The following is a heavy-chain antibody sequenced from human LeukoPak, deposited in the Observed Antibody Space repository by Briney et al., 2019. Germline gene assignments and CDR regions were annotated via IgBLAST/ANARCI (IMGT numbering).Heavy chain of an antibody. CDR1: GGSISGYY. Sequence: SETLSLTCTASGGSISGYYWSWIRQPPGKGLQFIGYIHYTGSTNYNPSLESRVTLSVDTSKNQFSLKLRSVTAADTAVYYCARQIAVVEPTDPNWFDSWGQGTLVTVSS. CDR2: IHYTGST. CDR3: ARQIAVVEPTDPNWFDS. D-gene: IGHD2-21*01. J-gene: IGHJ5*01. V-gene: IGHV4-59*08.